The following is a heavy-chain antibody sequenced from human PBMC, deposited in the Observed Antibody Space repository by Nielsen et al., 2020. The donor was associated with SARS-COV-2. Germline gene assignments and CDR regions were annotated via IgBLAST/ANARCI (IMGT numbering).Heavy chain of an antibody. CDR3: ARAEPTDYDFWSGYYRNYYGMDV. CDR2: ITHAGTT. V-gene: IGHV4-34*01. D-gene: IGHD3-3*01. Sequence: SETLSLTCAVYGGSFSGHYWSWIRQTPGKGLEWIGEITHAGTTNYNPSLKSRVTISVDTSKNHFSLRLSSVTAADTAVYYCARAEPTDYDFWSGYYRNYYGMDVWGQGTTVTVSS. J-gene: IGHJ6*02. CDR1: GGSFSGHY.